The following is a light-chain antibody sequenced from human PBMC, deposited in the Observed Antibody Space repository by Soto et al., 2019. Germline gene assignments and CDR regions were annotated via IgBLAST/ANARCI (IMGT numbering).Light chain of an antibody. Sequence: EIVLTQSPGSLSLSPGERATLSCRASQSASSSYLAWYQQKPGQAPRLLIYGASSRATGIPDRFSGSGSGTDFTLTISRLEPEDFAVYYCHQYGSSPRTFGQGTKVEIK. V-gene: IGKV3-20*01. CDR1: QSASSSY. J-gene: IGKJ1*01. CDR2: GAS. CDR3: HQYGSSPRT.